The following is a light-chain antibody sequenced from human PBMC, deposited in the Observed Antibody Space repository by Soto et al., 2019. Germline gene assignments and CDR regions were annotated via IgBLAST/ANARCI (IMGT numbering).Light chain of an antibody. Sequence: QSVLTQPASVSGSPGQSIAISCTGTSSDVGAYDYVSWYQQHPDRAPRLVIYEVSNRPSGVSNRFSGSKSVNTATLTISGLQAEDEADYYSASHTTTNTRVFGTGTKDT. CDR1: SSDVGAYDY. J-gene: IGLJ1*01. CDR2: EVS. V-gene: IGLV2-14*03. CDR3: ASHTTTNTRV.